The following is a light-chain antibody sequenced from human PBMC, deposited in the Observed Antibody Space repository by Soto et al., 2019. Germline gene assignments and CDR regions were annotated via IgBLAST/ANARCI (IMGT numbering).Light chain of an antibody. CDR2: KAS. CDR1: QSISSG. Sequence: DIQMTQSPSTLSASVGDRVTITCRASQSISSGLAWYQQKPGKAPKLLIYKASSLESGVLSRFSGSGSGTEFTLTISSLQPDDFATYYCQQYNSYLAWTFGQGTKVEIK. CDR3: QQYNSYLAWT. V-gene: IGKV1-5*03. J-gene: IGKJ1*01.